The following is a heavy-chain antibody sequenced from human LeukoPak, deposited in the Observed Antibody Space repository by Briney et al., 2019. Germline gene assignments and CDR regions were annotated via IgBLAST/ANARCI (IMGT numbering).Heavy chain of an antibody. CDR3: ARATSSYYYDSSGYYLVYYMDV. Sequence: PGGSLRLSCAASGFTFSSYWMSWVRQAPGKGLEWVANIKQDRSEKYYVDSVKGRFTISRDNAKNSLYLQMNSLRAEDTAVYYCARATSSYYYDSSGYYLVYYMDVWGKGTTVTVSS. CDR1: GFTFSSYW. V-gene: IGHV3-7*01. D-gene: IGHD3-22*01. J-gene: IGHJ6*03. CDR2: IKQDRSEK.